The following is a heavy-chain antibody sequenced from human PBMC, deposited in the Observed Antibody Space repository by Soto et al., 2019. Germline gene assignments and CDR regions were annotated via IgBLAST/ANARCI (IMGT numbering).Heavy chain of an antibody. CDR2: ISAYNGNT. J-gene: IGHJ5*02. D-gene: IGHD3-10*01. CDR3: ARVCGDYYGSGSYPTYNWFDP. Sequence: ASVKVSCKASGYTFTSYGISWVRQAPGQGLEWMGWISAYNGNTNYAQKLQGRVTMTTDTSTSTAYMELRSLRSDDTAVYSCARVCGDYYGSGSYPTYNWFDPWGQGTMVTVSS. V-gene: IGHV1-18*01. CDR1: GYTFTSYG.